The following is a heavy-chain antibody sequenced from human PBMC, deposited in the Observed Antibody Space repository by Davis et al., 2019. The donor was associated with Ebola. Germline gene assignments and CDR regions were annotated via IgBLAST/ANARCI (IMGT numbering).Heavy chain of an antibody. CDR2: INHSGST. CDR3: ARGPVLGWFDP. CDR1: GGSFSGYY. V-gene: IGHV4-34*01. J-gene: IGHJ5*02. Sequence: SETLSLTCAAYGGSFSGYYWSWIRQPPGKGLEWIGEINHSGSTNYNPSLKSRVTISVDTSKNQFSLKLSSVTAADTAVYYCARGPVLGWFDPWGQGTLGTVSS. D-gene: IGHD3-16*01.